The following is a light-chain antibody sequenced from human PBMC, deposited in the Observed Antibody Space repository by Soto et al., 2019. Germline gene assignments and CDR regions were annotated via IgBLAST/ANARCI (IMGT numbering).Light chain of an antibody. CDR3: QQYYGSPRT. V-gene: IGKV3-20*01. CDR1: QRVSRMY. Sequence: EIVLTQSPGTLSLSPGERATISCRASQRVSRMYFAWFQQRPGQVPRLLIFGSSSRAPGIPDRFSGSGSETDFTLTISRLEPEDFGVYYCQQYYGSPRTFGQGSKVEIK. CDR2: GSS. J-gene: IGKJ1*01.